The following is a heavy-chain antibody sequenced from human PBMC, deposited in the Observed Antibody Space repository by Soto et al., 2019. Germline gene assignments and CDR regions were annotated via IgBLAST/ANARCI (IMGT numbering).Heavy chain of an antibody. CDR1: GGSISSSIYY. J-gene: IGHJ4*02. D-gene: IGHD2-21*02. Sequence: SETLSLTCTVSGGSISSSIYYGGWIRQPPGKGLEWIGSIFYSGSTYYNPSLKSRVTISVDTSKNQFSLKLYSVTAADTAMYYCASQVVTASYPIYYHDYWGQGTLVTGSS. V-gene: IGHV4-39*01. CDR2: IFYSGST. CDR3: ASQVVTASYPIYYHDY.